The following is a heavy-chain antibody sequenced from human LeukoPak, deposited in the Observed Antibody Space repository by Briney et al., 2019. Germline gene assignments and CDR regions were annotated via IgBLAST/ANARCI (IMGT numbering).Heavy chain of an antibody. CDR3: ARGRRDYYGSGSSG. CDR1: GFTFSNYW. CDR2: INSDGSST. Sequence: GGSLRPSCAASGFTFSNYWMHWVRQAPGKGLVWVSRINSDGSSTSYADSVKGRFTISRDNAKNTLYLQMNSLRAEDTAVYYCARGRRDYYGSGSSGWGQGTLVTVSS. V-gene: IGHV3-74*01. D-gene: IGHD3-10*01. J-gene: IGHJ4*02.